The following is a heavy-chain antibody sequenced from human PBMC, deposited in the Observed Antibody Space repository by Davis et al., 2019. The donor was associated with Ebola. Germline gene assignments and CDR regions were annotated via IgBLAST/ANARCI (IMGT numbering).Heavy chain of an antibody. J-gene: IGHJ4*02. CDR1: GDTFSTSF. CDR3: ARDKGGAAGTEFDF. V-gene: IGHV1-46*01. CDR2: VPPSGVSP. Sequence: ASVKVSCKTSGDTFSTSFFHWVRQAPGQGLDWMGIVPPSGVSPVNTHMFQGRVAMTRDAATNTVYMELSRLRSEDTAVYYCARDKGGAAGTEFDFWGQGTLVTVSS. D-gene: IGHD6-13*01.